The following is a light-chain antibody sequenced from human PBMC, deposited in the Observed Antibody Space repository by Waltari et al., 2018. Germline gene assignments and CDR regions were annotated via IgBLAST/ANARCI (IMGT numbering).Light chain of an antibody. CDR1: QSVSPN. CDR3: QQYKNWPLT. J-gene: IGKJ4*01. Sequence: EIVLTQSPATLSVSPGETATLSCRASQSVSPNLAWYQQKPGQTPRPLVSCASTRATGIPARFSGSWSGTEFTLTISSLQSEDFAVYYCQQYKNWPLTFGGGTKVEIK. V-gene: IGKV3-15*01. CDR2: CAS.